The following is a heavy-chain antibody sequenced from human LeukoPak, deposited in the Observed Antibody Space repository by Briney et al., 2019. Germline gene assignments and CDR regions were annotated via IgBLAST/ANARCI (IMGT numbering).Heavy chain of an antibody. J-gene: IGHJ4*02. Sequence: ASVKVSCKSSGYTFTSYDINWVRQAPGQGLERMGWINPNSGGTYYAQNFQGRVTMTRDTSISTAYMELSSLTSDDTAVYSCARAGYCGSNCYYYFDYWGQGTLVTVSS. CDR3: ARAGYCGSNCYYYFDY. D-gene: IGHD2-21*01. V-gene: IGHV1-2*02. CDR2: INPNSGGT. CDR1: GYTFTSYD.